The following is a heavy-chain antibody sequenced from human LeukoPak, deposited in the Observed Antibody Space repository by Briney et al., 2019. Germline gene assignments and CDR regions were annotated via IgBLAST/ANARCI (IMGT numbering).Heavy chain of an antibody. Sequence: GGSLRLSCAASGFTVSSNYMSRVRQAPGKGLEWVSVIYSGGSTYYADSVKGRFTISRDNSKNTLYPQMNSLRAEDTAVYYCARDLFNIYFDYWGQGTLVTVSS. CDR2: IYSGGST. CDR3: ARDLFNIYFDY. D-gene: IGHD2/OR15-2a*01. J-gene: IGHJ4*02. V-gene: IGHV3-66*01. CDR1: GFTVSSNY.